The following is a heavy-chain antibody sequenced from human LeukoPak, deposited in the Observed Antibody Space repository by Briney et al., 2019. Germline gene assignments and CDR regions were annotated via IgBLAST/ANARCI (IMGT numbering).Heavy chain of an antibody. CDR3: AKGPYYCSSNSCPQYYYYMDV. D-gene: IGHD2-2*01. CDR1: VFTFSNHG. CDR2: IRYDGSKK. J-gene: IGHJ6*03. Sequence: GGSLRLSCAASVFTFSNHGMHWVRQAPGKGREWVAFIRYDGSKKHYADFVKGRFTISRDDSRDALDLQMSSLRVEDTAVYYCAKGPYYCSSNSCPQYYYYMDVWGKGTTVTVSS. V-gene: IGHV3-30*02.